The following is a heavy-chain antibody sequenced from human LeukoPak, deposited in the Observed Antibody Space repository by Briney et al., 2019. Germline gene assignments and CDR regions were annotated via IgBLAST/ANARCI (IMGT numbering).Heavy chain of an antibody. J-gene: IGHJ4*02. V-gene: IGHV3-21*01. CDR2: ISSSSSYI. D-gene: IGHD3-22*01. Sequence: GGSLRLSCAASGFTFSSYSMNWVRQAPGKGLEWVSSISSSSSYIYYADSVKGRFTISRDNAKNSLYLQMNSLRAEDTAVYYCARGGKIIVVIPTDWGQGTLVTVSS. CDR3: ARGGKIIVVIPTD. CDR1: GFTFSSYS.